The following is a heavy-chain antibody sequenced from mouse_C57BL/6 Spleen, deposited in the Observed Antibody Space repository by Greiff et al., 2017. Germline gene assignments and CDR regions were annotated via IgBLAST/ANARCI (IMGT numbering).Heavy chain of an antibody. CDR3: ARSGGHLPFDC. V-gene: IGHV1-59*01. J-gene: IGHJ2*01. CDR2: IDPSDSYT. CDR1: GYTFTSYW. Sequence: QVQLQQPGAELVRPGTSVKLSCKASGYTFTSYWMHWVKQRPGQGLEWIGVIDPSDSYTNYNQKFKGKATLTVDTSSSTAYMQLSSLTSEDSAVYYCARSGGHLPFDCWGQGTTLTVSS. D-gene: IGHD2-1*01.